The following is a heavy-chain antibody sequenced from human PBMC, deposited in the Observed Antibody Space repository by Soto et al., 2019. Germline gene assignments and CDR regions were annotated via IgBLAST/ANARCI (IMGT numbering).Heavy chain of an antibody. J-gene: IGHJ5*02. CDR2: FDPEDGET. CDR3: ATGPPPGIAVAGVLDWFDP. Sequence: GASVKVSCKVSGYTLTELSMHWVRQAPGKGLEWMGGFDPEDGETIYAQKFQGRVTMTEDTSTDTAYMELSSLRSEDTAVYYCATGPPPGIAVAGVLDWFDPWGQGTLVTVSS. D-gene: IGHD6-19*01. CDR1: GYTLTELS. V-gene: IGHV1-24*01.